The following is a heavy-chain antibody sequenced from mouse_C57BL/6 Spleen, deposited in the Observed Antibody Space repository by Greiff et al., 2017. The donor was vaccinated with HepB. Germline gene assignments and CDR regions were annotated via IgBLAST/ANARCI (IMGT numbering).Heavy chain of an antibody. CDR3: AREGWLLRSYAMDY. CDR2: ISYDGSN. CDR1: GYSITSGYY. V-gene: IGHV3-6*01. D-gene: IGHD2-3*01. J-gene: IGHJ4*01. Sequence: EVQLQQSGPGLVKPSQSLSLTCSVTGYSITSGYYWNWIRQFPGNKLEWMGYISYDGSNNYNPSLKNRISITRDTSKNQFFLKLNSVTTEDTATYYCAREGWLLRSYAMDYWGQGTSVTVSS.